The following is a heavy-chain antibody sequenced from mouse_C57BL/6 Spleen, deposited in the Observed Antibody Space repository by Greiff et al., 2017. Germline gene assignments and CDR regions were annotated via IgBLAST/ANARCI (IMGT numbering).Heavy chain of an antibody. Sequence: EVKVVESGGGLVQSGRSLRLSCATSGFTFSDFYMEWVRQAPGKGLEWIAASRNKANDYTTKYSASVKGRFIVSRDTSQSILYLQMNALRAEDTAIYYCARDGSNYDAMDYWGQGTSVTVSS. D-gene: IGHD2-5*01. CDR3: ARDGSNYDAMDY. CDR1: GFTFSDFY. V-gene: IGHV7-1*01. J-gene: IGHJ4*01. CDR2: SRNKANDYTT.